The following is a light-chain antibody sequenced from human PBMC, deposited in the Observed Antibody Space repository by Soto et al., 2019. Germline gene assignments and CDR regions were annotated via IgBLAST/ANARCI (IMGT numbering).Light chain of an antibody. CDR2: GAS. CDR1: QSVTTQ. Sequence: IVLTQSPGTLSLSPGETATLSCRASQSVTTQLAWYQQKRGRAPRLIIHGASRRATGIPDRISGSGSGAEFTLTIYRLEPEDYAVYYCQQYDKSPLTFGGGTKVDIK. V-gene: IGKV3-20*01. J-gene: IGKJ4*01. CDR3: QQYDKSPLT.